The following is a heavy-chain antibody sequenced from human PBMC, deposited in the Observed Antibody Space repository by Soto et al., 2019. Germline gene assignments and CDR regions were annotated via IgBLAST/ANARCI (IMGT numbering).Heavy chain of an antibody. CDR2: IKQDGSEK. D-gene: IGHD3-10*01. J-gene: IGHJ6*02. Sequence: GGSLRLSCAASGFTFSSYWMSWVRQAPGKGLEWVANIKQDGSEKYYVDSVKGRFTISRDNAKNSLYLQMNSLRAEDAAVYYCTTRRGSVSYFSYGLDVWGQGTTVTVSS. CDR1: GFTFSSYW. V-gene: IGHV3-7*03. CDR3: TTRRGSVSYFSYGLDV.